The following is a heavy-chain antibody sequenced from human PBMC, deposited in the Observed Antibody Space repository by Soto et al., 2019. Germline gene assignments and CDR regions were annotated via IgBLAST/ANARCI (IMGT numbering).Heavy chain of an antibody. CDR1: GHSISSRSDY. J-gene: IGHJ4*02. CDR2: IYYSGST. D-gene: IGHD3-10*01. Sequence: WETLSLTCAVSGHSISSRSDYWGGIRQTPGKGLEWIGSIYYSGSTHYNPSLKSRVTISVDTSKNQFSLRLTSMTAADTAVYFCAIHFGSVWFGDSGPAHWGQGALVPVSS. CDR3: AIHFGSVWFGDSGPAH. V-gene: IGHV4-39*01.